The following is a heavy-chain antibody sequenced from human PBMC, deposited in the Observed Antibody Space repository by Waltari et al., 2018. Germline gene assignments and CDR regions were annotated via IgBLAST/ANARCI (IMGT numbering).Heavy chain of an antibody. Sequence: EVQLVESGGGLIQPGGSLRLSCAASGFTVSSNYMSWVRPAPGKGLEWVSVIYSGGSTYYADSVKGRFTISRDNSKNTLYLQMNSLRAEDTAVYYCARGRFYDFWSGEDGMDVWGQGTTVTVSS. J-gene: IGHJ6*02. V-gene: IGHV3-53*01. CDR2: IYSGGST. CDR1: GFTVSSNY. D-gene: IGHD3-3*01. CDR3: ARGRFYDFWSGEDGMDV.